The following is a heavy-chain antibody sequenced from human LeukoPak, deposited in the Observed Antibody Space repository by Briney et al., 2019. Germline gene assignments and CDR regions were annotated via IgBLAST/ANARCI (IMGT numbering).Heavy chain of an antibody. CDR2: INTDGSTT. Sequence: GGSLRLSCAASGFTFSDYWIDWVRQAPGQGLEWVANINTDGSTTNYVGSVRGRFTISRDNTRNSLSLQMNNLRGEDTAVYYCARNRGGQQFDCWGQGTLLTVSS. CDR3: ARNRGGQQFDC. V-gene: IGHV3-7*01. CDR1: GFTFSDYW. J-gene: IGHJ4*02. D-gene: IGHD3-10*01.